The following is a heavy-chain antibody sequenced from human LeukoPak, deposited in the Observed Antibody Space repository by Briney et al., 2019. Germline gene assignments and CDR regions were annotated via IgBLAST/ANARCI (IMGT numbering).Heavy chain of an antibody. CDR3: AKDQYDSSGPFDN. Sequence: GGSLRLSCAASGFTVSTNCMTWVRQAPGKGLEWVSLISGSGGSTKYADSVKGRFTISRDNSKNTLYLQMNSLRAEDTAVYYCAKDQYDSSGPFDNWGQGTLVTVSS. D-gene: IGHD3-22*01. J-gene: IGHJ4*02. CDR2: ISGSGGST. V-gene: IGHV3-23*01. CDR1: GFTVSTNC.